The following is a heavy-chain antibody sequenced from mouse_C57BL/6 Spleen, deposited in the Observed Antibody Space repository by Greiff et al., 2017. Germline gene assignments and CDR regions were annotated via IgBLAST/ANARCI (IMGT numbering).Heavy chain of an antibody. CDR2: ISGGGGNT. CDR1: GFTFSSYT. J-gene: IGHJ1*03. CDR3: ARHQGVYYGSSYWYFDV. V-gene: IGHV5-9*01. Sequence: EVKVVESGGGLVKPGGSLKLSCAASGFTFSSYTMSWVRQTPEKRLEWVATISGGGGNTYYPDSVKGRFTISRDNAKNTLYLQMSSLRSEDTALYYCARHQGVYYGSSYWYFDVWGTGTTVTVSS. D-gene: IGHD1-1*01.